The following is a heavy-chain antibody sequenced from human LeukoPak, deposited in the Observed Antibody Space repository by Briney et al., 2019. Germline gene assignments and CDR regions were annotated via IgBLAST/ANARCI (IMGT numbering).Heavy chain of an antibody. CDR1: GGSISGYY. CDR2: IYYSGST. V-gene: IGHV4-59*08. J-gene: IGHJ4*02. D-gene: IGHD1-26*01. Sequence: PSETLSLTCTVSGGSISGYYWSWIRQPPGKGLEWIGYIYYSGSTNYNPSLKSRVTISVDTSKNQFSLKLSSVTAADTAVYYCATGGARGYWGQGTLVTVSS. CDR3: ATGGARGY.